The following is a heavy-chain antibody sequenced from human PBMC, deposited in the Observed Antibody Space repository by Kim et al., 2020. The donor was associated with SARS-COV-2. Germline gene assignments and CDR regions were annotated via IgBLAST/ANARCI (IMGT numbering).Heavy chain of an antibody. J-gene: IGHJ6*02. CDR2: IYYSGST. V-gene: IGHV4-59*01. D-gene: IGHD2-15*01. Sequence: SETLSLTCTVSGGSISSYYWSWIRQPPGKGLEWIGYIYYSGSTNYNPSLKSRVTISVDTSKNQFSLKLSSVTAADTAVYYCAILTSYYGMGVWGQGTTVTVSS. CDR3: AILTSYYGMGV. CDR1: GGSISSYY.